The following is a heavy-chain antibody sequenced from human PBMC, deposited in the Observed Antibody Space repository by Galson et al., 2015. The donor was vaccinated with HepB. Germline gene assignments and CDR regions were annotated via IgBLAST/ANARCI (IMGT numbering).Heavy chain of an antibody. J-gene: IGHJ5*02. CDR1: GYTFTSYA. CDR2: INAGNGNT. V-gene: IGHV1-3*01. Sequence: SVKVSCKASGYTFTSYAMHWVRQAPGQRLEWMGWINAGNGNTKYSQKFQGRVTITRDTSASTAYMELSSLRSEDTAVYYCARPFRAGDYVQWFDPWGQGTLVTVSS. D-gene: IGHD4-17*01. CDR3: ARPFRAGDYVQWFDP.